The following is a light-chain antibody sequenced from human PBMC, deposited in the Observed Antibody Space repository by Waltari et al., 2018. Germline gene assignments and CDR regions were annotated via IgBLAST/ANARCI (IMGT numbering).Light chain of an antibody. CDR2: KNH. CDR3: AVWEGSLKV. J-gene: IGLJ1*01. CDR1: TSNVGTNY. V-gene: IGLV1-47*01. Sequence: SVLTQPPSVSGTPGQRVTISCSGSTSNVGTNYVFWYHPLPGAAPRLLIYKNHQRPSGVPARFSGSKSGTSASLAISGLRSEDEGDYYCAVWEGSLKVFGAGTKVTVL.